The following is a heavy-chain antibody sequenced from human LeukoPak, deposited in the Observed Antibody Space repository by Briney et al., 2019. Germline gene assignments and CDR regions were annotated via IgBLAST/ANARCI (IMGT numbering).Heavy chain of an antibody. D-gene: IGHD6-13*01. CDR3: AREDRAWQQLPRGAFDI. CDR2: IYTSGST. J-gene: IGHJ3*02. V-gene: IGHV4-61*02. Sequence: SETLSLTCTVSGGSISSGSYYWSWIRQPAGKGLEWIGRIYTSGSTNYNPSLKSRVTISVDTSKNQFSLKLSSVTAADTAVYYCAREDRAWQQLPRGAFDIWGQGTMVTVSS. CDR1: GGSISSGSYY.